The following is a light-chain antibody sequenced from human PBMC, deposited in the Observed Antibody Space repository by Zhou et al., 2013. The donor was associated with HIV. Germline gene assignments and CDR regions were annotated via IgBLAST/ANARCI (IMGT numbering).Light chain of an antibody. Sequence: DIVLTQSPGTLSLSPGERATLSCRASQSLSSNLAWYQQKPGQAPRLLIYGASTRATGIPVRFSGSGSGTEFTLTISSLQSEDFAVYYCQHRGPWPWTFGQGTKVDMK. V-gene: IGKV3-15*01. CDR1: QSLSSN. CDR3: QHRGPWPWT. CDR2: GAS. J-gene: IGKJ1*01.